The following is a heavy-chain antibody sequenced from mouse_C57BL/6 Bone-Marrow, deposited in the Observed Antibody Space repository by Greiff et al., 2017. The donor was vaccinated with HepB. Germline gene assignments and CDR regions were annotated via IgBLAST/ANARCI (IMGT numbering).Heavy chain of an antibody. Sequence: VKLQESGAELVRPGASVKLSCKASGYTFTDYYINWVKQRPGQGLEWIARIYPGSGNTYYNEKFKGKATLTAEKSSSTAYMQLSSLTSEDSAVYFCARSTTVVAYYFDYWGQGTTLTVSS. CDR1: GYTFTDYY. V-gene: IGHV1-76*01. J-gene: IGHJ2*01. D-gene: IGHD1-1*01. CDR3: ARSTTVVAYYFDY. CDR2: IYPGSGNT.